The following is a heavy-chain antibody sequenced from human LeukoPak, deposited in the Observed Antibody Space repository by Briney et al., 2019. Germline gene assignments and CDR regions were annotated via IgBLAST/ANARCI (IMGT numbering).Heavy chain of an antibody. CDR2: ISSRSSYI. CDR3: ARDRDIAAAATIFDY. D-gene: IGHD6-13*01. CDR1: GFTFSSYS. Sequence: GGTLRLSCAASGFTFSSYSMNWVRQAPGKGLEWVSSISSRSSYIYYADSVKGRFTISRDNAKNSLYLQMNSLRDEDTAVYYCARDRDIAAAATIFDYWGQGTLVTVSS. V-gene: IGHV3-21*01. J-gene: IGHJ4*02.